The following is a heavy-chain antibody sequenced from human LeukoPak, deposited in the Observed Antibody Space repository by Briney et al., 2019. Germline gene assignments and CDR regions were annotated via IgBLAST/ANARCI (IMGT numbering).Heavy chain of an antibody. V-gene: IGHV3-15*01. CDR3: TTDDYVWGSYRSY. CDR1: GFTFSNAW. J-gene: IGHJ4*02. CDR2: IKSKTDGGTT. D-gene: IGHD3-16*02. Sequence: GGSLRLSCAASGFTFSNAWMSWVRQAPGKGLEWVGRIKSKTDGGTTDYAAPVKGRFTISRDDSKNTMYLQMNSLKTEDTAVYYCTTDDYVWGSYRSYWGQGTLVTVSS.